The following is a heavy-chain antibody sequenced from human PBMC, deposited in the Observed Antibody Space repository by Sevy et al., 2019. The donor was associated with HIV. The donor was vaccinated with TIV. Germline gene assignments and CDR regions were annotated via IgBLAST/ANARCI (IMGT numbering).Heavy chain of an antibody. Sequence: ASVKVSCKASGYTFTGYYMHWVRQAPGQGLEWMGWINPNSGGTNYAQRFQGRVTMTRDTSISTAYMELSRLRSDDTAGYYCAREGIAVAGTAFDYWGQGTLVTVSS. J-gene: IGHJ4*02. CDR1: GYTFTGYY. CDR2: INPNSGGT. CDR3: AREGIAVAGTAFDY. D-gene: IGHD6-19*01. V-gene: IGHV1-2*02.